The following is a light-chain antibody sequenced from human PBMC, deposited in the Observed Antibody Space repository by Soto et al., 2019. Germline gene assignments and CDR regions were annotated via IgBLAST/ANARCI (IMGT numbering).Light chain of an antibody. Sequence: QSALTQPASVSGSPGQSITISCTGTSSDVGAYNFVSWYQQHPGKAPKLIIYDVNNRPSEVSNRFSGSKSGNTASLTISGLQAEDEGDYYCSSFTTGVNYVFGIGTKVT. V-gene: IGLV2-14*03. CDR1: SSDVGAYNF. CDR2: DVN. J-gene: IGLJ1*01. CDR3: SSFTTGVNYV.